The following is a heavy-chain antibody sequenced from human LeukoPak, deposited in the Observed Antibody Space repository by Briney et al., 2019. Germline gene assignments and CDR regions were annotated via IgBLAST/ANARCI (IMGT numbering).Heavy chain of an antibody. CDR1: GFTFRSYW. CDR3: AKCGTGSNFDY. V-gene: IGHV3-7*02. CDR2: LNQDGSER. Sequence: GGSLRLSCVASGFTFRSYWMSWVRQTPGKGLEWEAHLNQDGSERYYVDSVKGRFTISRENVKNSLYLQMNSLRAEDTAVYYCAKCGTGSNFDYWGQGMLVTVSS. D-gene: IGHD3-10*01. J-gene: IGHJ4*02.